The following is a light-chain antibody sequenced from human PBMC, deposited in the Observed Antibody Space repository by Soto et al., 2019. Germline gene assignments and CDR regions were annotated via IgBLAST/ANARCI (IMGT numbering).Light chain of an antibody. CDR2: GAS. J-gene: IGKJ1*01. CDR3: QQYNNWPWT. V-gene: IGKV3-15*01. CDR1: QSVGST. Sequence: EIVLTQSPGTLSLSPGEGATLSCRASQSVGSTSLAWYQQKPGQAPRLRIHGASTRAPGFPARFSGCGSGTDLTITISSLQSEDFEVYYCQQYNNWPWTFGQGTKVDIK.